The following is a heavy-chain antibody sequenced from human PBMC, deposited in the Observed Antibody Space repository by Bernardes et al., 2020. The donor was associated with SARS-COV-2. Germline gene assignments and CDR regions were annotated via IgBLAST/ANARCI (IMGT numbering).Heavy chain of an antibody. CDR2: ISYNRNT. V-gene: IGHV4-34*01. D-gene: IGHD5-12*01. J-gene: IGHJ4*02. CDR3: ARPGYSGYSIDY. Sequence: SEPLSLTCAVYGGSFSDYYWSWIRQPPGKGLEWIGEISYNRNTNYNPSLKSRVTISVDTSKNQFSLKLNSVTAADTAVYYCARPGYSGYSIDYWGQGTLVTVSS. CDR1: GGSFSDYY.